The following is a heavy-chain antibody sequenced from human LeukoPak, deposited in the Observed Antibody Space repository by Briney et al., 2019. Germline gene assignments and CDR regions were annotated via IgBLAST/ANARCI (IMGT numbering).Heavy chain of an antibody. CDR3: ERSGFYFDY. CDR2: ITSSGTPI. D-gene: IGHD3-3*01. CDR1: GFTFSSYS. J-gene: IGHJ4*02. V-gene: IGHV3-48*01. Sequence: GWSPRLSCAASGFTFSSYSMNWVRQAPGKGLEGVSYITSSGTPIYYADSVKGRFTISGDKAKNSLYLQMNSLRAEDTAVYYCERSGFYFDYWGQGTLVTVSS.